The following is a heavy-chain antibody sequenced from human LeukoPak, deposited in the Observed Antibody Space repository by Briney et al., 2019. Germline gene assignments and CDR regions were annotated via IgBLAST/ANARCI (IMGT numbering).Heavy chain of an antibody. Sequence: GGSLRLSCAASGFTFSSYWMSWVRQAPGKGLEWVANIKQDGSEKYYGDSVKGRFTISRDNAKNSLDLQMNSLRAEDTAVYYCATDRGYSPDSWGQGTLVTVSS. V-gene: IGHV3-7*01. J-gene: IGHJ4*02. CDR3: ATDRGYSPDS. CDR2: IKQDGSEK. D-gene: IGHD2-2*03. CDR1: GFTFSSYW.